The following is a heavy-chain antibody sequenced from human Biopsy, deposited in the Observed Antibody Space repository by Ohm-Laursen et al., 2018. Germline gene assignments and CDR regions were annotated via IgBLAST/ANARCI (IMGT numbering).Heavy chain of an antibody. Sequence: SQRLSCTAAGITFNSDWMSWVRQAPGKGLEWVAIIREHRNEEFYVDSVKGRFTISRDNARNSVYLQMNSLRAEDTAIYYCARGNEPSAWGQGTLVTVSS. D-gene: IGHD1-1*01. CDR2: IREHRNEE. CDR3: ARGNEPSA. CDR1: GITFNSDW. V-gene: IGHV3-7*04. J-gene: IGHJ5*02.